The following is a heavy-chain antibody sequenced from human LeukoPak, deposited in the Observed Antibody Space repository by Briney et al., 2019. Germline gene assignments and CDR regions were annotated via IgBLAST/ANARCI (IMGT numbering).Heavy chain of an antibody. J-gene: IGHJ5*02. Sequence: GGSVRLSCAASGFTFSSYSMNWVRQAPGKGLEWVSSINSSSSYIYYADSVKGRFTISRDNAKNSLYLQMNSLRAEDTAVYYCARAPYCSSTSCYARWFDPWGQGTLVTVSS. CDR2: INSSSSYI. V-gene: IGHV3-21*01. D-gene: IGHD2-2*01. CDR1: GFTFSSYS. CDR3: ARAPYCSSTSCYARWFDP.